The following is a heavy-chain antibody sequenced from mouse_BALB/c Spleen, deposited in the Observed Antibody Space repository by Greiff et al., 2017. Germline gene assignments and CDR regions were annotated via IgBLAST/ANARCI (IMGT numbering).Heavy chain of an antibody. D-gene: IGHD2-14*01. CDR1: GFTFNTYA. CDR2: IRSKSNNYAT. J-gene: IGHJ3*01. Sequence: EVQVVESGGGLVQPKGSLKLSCAASGFTFNTYAMNWVRQAPGKGLEWVARIRSKSNNYATYYADSVKDRFTISRDDSQSMLYLQMNNLKTEDTAMYYCVRHGVQTPFAYWGQGTLVTVSA. V-gene: IGHV10-1*02. CDR3: VRHGVQTPFAY.